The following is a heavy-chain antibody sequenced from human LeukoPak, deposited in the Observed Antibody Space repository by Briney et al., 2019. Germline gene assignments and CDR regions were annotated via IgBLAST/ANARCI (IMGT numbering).Heavy chain of an antibody. CDR2: IMPLFGTA. CDR1: GYTFTGYY. Sequence: AASVKVSCKASGYTFTGYYMHWVRQAPGQGLEWMGGIMPLFGTAKNAQKFQGRVTITADKSTSTAYMELSSLRSEDTAVYYCASGRTDIVVVPATLRNYYFDYWGQGTLVTVSS. CDR3: ASGRTDIVVVPATLRNYYFDY. D-gene: IGHD2-2*01. J-gene: IGHJ4*02. V-gene: IGHV1-69*06.